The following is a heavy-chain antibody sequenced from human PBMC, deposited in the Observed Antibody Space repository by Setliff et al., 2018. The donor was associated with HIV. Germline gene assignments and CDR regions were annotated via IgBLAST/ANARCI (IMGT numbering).Heavy chain of an antibody. D-gene: IGHD6-19*01. CDR3: VRDKWLVPDTFDI. J-gene: IGHJ3*02. CDR2: IKSKTDGGTT. CDR1: GFTFSNAW. Sequence: PGGSLRLSCAASGFTFSNAWMSWVRQAPGKGLEWVGRIKSKTDGGTTDYAAPVKGRFTISRDDSKNTLYLQMNSLRAEDMALYYCVRDKWLVPDTFDIWGQGTMVTVS. V-gene: IGHV3-15*05.